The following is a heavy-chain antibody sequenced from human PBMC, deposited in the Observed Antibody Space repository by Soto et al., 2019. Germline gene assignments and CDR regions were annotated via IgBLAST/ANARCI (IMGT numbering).Heavy chain of an antibody. D-gene: IGHD6-19*01. V-gene: IGHV4-59*12. CDR3: ARFSGSYYYAMDV. CDR1: GGSMNTYY. CDR2: IYYSGST. Sequence: SETLSLTCTVSGGSMNTYYWGWFRQPPGKGLEWVGYIYYSGSTTYSPSLKRRVTISVDTSKNQFSLQLESVTAADTALYFCARFSGSYYYAMDVWGQGSTVTVSS. J-gene: IGHJ6*02.